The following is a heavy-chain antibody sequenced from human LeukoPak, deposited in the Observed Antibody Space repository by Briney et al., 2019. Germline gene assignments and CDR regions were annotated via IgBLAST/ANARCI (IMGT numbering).Heavy chain of an antibody. CDR3: SARCTNGVCYKTDAFDI. CDR1: GFTFDDYA. D-gene: IGHD2-8*01. CDR2: ISWNSGSI. V-gene: IGHV3-9*03. Sequence: GGSLRLSCAASGFTFDDYAMHWVRQAPGKGLEWVSGISWNSGSIGYADSVKGRFTISRDNAKNSLYLQMNSLRAEDMALYYCSARCTNGVCYKTDAFDIWGKGTTVTISS. J-gene: IGHJ3*02.